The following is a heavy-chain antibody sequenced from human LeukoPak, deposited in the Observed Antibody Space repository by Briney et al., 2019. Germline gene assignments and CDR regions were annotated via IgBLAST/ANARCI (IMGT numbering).Heavy chain of an antibody. CDR2: ISYDGSNK. Sequence: GGSLRLSCAASGFTFSSYAMHWVRQAPGKGLEWVAVISYDGSNKYYADSVKGRFTISRDNSKKPLYLQMNSLRAEDTAVYYCARAPVPAAIPAWFDPWGQGTLVTASP. CDR3: ARAPVPAAIPAWFDP. J-gene: IGHJ5*02. D-gene: IGHD2-2*01. V-gene: IGHV3-30-3*01. CDR1: GFTFSSYA.